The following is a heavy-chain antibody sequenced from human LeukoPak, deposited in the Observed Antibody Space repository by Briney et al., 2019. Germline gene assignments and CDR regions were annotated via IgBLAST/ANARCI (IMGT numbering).Heavy chain of an antibody. CDR2: ISAYNGNT. D-gene: IGHD6-13*01. CDR3: ARDHYRGAAVFYHPYPKTNWFDP. Sequence: ASVKVSCKASGYTFTSYGISWVRQAPGQGLEWMGWISAYNGNTNYAQKLQGRVTMTTDTSTSTAYMELRSLRSDDTAVYYCARDHYRGAAVFYHPYPKTNWFDPWGQGTLATVSS. CDR1: GYTFTSYG. J-gene: IGHJ5*02. V-gene: IGHV1-18*01.